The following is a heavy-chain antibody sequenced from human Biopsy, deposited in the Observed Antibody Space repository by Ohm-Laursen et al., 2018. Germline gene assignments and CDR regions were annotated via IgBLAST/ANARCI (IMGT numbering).Heavy chain of an antibody. Sequence: GTLSLTWIVSDGSINSNDYYWGWIRQAPGKGLEWLGSVHYSGATYYNPPLTSRATISVDTAKNPFFRKLRSATAADTAVYYCARPLRGGEYEGFDLWGPGTMVSVSP. J-gene: IGHJ3*01. V-gene: IGHV4-39*01. CDR3: ARPLRGGEYEGFDL. CDR2: VHYSGAT. D-gene: IGHD4-17*01. CDR1: DGSINSNDYY.